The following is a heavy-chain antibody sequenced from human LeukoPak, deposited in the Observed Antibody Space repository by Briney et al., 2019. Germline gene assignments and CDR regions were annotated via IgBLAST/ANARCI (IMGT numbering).Heavy chain of an antibody. V-gene: IGHV4-34*01. J-gene: IGHJ6*02. CDR3: ARGVGSGWYPAYYYYGMDV. Sequence: SETLSLTCAVYGGSFSGYYWSWIRQPPGKGLGWIGEINHSGSTNYNPSLKSRVTISVDTSKNQFSLKLSSVTAADTAVYYCARGVGSGWYPAYYYYGMDVWGQGTTVTVSS. D-gene: IGHD6-19*01. CDR2: INHSGST. CDR1: GGSFSGYY.